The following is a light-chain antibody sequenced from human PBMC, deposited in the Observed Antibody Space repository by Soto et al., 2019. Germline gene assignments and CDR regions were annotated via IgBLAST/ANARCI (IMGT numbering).Light chain of an antibody. CDR2: DAS. CDR3: LQRSGWPWT. CDR1: QSVSSY. V-gene: IGKV3-11*01. Sequence: EIVLTQYPANLSLSPGERATLSCRASQSVSSYLAWYQQKPGQAPRLLIYDASNRATDIPARFSGSGSGTDFTLTISSLETEDFAVYYCLQRSGWPWTFGQGIKVEIK. J-gene: IGKJ1*01.